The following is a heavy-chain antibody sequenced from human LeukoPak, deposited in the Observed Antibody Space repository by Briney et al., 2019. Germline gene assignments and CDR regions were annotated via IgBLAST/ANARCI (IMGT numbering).Heavy chain of an antibody. J-gene: IGHJ2*01. CDR1: GGSFSGYS. V-gene: IGHV4-34*01. CDR3: ARGQSGYSGYDYWYFDF. D-gene: IGHD5-12*01. CDR2: INHSGRS. Sequence: SETLSLTCAVYGGSFSGYSWSWIRQPPGKGLEWIGEINHSGRSNSNPSLKSRVTMSVDTSKNQFSLKLTSVTAADTALYYCARGQSGYSGYDYWYFDFWGRGTLATVSS.